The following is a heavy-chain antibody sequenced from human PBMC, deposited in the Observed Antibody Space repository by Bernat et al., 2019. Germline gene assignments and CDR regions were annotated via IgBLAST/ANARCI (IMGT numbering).Heavy chain of an antibody. D-gene: IGHD2-15*01. CDR2: ISVGGDRT. Sequence: EVQLLESGGGLVQPGGSLRLSCAASGFTFRSYDMIWFRQAPGKGLGWVSGISVGGDRTYDADAVKGRFTISRDNSKNTLSLQMNSLRAEDTAVYYCAKILSQVDYYWYGADVWGQGTTVTVSS. V-gene: IGHV3-23*01. CDR1: GFTFRSYD. CDR3: AKILSQVDYYWYGADV. J-gene: IGHJ6*02.